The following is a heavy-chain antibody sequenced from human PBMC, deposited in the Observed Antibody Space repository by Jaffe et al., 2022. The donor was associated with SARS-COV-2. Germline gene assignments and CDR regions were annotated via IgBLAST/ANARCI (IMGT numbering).Heavy chain of an antibody. V-gene: IGHV3-9*01. D-gene: IGHD6-13*01. Sequence: EVQLVESGGGLVQPGRSLRLSCAASGFTFDDYAMHWVRQAPGKGLEWVSGISWNSGSIGYADSVKGRFTISRDNAKNSLYLQMNSLRAEDTALYYCAKASSWYDRLEYYFDYWGQGTLVTVSS. CDR2: ISWNSGSI. J-gene: IGHJ4*02. CDR3: AKASSWYDRLEYYFDY. CDR1: GFTFDDYA.